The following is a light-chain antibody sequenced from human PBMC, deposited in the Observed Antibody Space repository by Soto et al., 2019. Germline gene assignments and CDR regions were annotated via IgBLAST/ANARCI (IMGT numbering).Light chain of an antibody. CDR2: GAS. J-gene: IGKJ1*01. Sequence: EIVLTKSPGTLSVSPGERATLSCRASQSVSSKLAWYQQKPGQAPRLLFYGASTGATGIPAGFSGSGSETEFTLSISSLQSEDFAVYYCQQYNNWPGTFGQGTKVEIK. CDR1: QSVSSK. V-gene: IGKV3-15*01. CDR3: QQYNNWPGT.